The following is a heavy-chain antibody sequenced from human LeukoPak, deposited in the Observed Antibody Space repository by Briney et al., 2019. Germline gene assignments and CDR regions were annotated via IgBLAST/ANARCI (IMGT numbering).Heavy chain of an antibody. D-gene: IGHD3-16*01. CDR1: GYKFTDDY. V-gene: IGHV1-2*02. J-gene: IGHJ4*02. CDR2: INPDSGFA. Sequence: GSVKVSCKASGYKFTDDYMHWVRQAPGQGLEFMGWINPDSGFANYAQKFKGRVTMTRDTSISTAYLEVRSLTSADTAVYYCAPTAEAYTSWWKVWGQGTLVTVSS. CDR3: APTAEAYTSWWKV.